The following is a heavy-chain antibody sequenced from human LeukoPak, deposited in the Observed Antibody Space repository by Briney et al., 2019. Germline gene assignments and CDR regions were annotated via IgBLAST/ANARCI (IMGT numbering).Heavy chain of an antibody. CDR1: GFSFSSYA. CDR3: ARDLYADFWSGSVFDY. CDR2: ISGSGGTT. J-gene: IGHJ4*02. V-gene: IGHV3-23*01. D-gene: IGHD3-3*01. Sequence: GGSLRLSCEASGFSFSSYATSWVRQAPGKGLEWVSGISGSGGTTYYAGSVKGRFTISRDISKNTLHLQMSSLRAGDTAVYYCARDLYADFWSGSVFDYWGRGTLVTVSS.